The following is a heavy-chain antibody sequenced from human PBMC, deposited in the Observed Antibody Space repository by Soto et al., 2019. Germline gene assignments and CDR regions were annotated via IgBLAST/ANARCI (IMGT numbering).Heavy chain of an antibody. CDR1: GGSISSYY. Sequence: TLSLTCTVSGGSISSYYWSWIRQPPGKGLEWIGYTYYSGSTNYNPSLKSRVTISVDTSKNQFSLKLSSVTAADTAVYYCARSLWSGYFGFDYWGQGTLVTVSS. J-gene: IGHJ4*02. CDR3: ARSLWSGYFGFDY. D-gene: IGHD3-3*01. CDR2: TYYSGST. V-gene: IGHV4-59*01.